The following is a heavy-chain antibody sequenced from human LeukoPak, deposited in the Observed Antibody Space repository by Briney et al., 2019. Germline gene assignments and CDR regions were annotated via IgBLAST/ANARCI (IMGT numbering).Heavy chain of an antibody. J-gene: IGHJ4*02. D-gene: IGHD3-22*01. CDR3: ARGIITMILDY. Sequence: ASVTVSFTASGYTFTSYGISWVRQAPGQGLEWMGCISAYNGNTNYAQKLQGRVTITTDTSTSTAYMELRSLRSDDTAVYYCARGIITMILDYWGQGTLVTASS. CDR2: ISAYNGNT. V-gene: IGHV1-18*01. CDR1: GYTFTSYG.